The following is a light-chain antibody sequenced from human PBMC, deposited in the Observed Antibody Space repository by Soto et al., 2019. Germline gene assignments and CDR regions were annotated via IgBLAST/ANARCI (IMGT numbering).Light chain of an antibody. CDR1: TGAVTSDYY. CDR2: RTS. CDR3: VLLYGGAWV. J-gene: IGLJ3*02. Sequence: QAVVTQEPSLTVSPGGTVTLTCALTTGAVTSDYYPDWFQRKPGQALRTLIYRTSNKHSWTPARFSGSLLGGKAALTLSGVQPEDEADYYCVLLYGGAWVFGGGTKLTVL. V-gene: IGLV7-43*01.